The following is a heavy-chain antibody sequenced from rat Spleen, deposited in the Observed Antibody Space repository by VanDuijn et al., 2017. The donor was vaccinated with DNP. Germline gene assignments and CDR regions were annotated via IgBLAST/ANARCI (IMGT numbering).Heavy chain of an antibody. V-gene: IGHV5-58*01. Sequence: EVQLVETGGGSVQPGRSLKLSCVASGFTFSGYWMFWIRQAPGKGLEWVASINPDGGTTHYSDSVRGRFTISRDNAENTVYLQMNSLRSEDTATYYCARDWDPGRGQGTLVTVSS. CDR2: INPDGGTT. J-gene: IGHJ3*01. CDR3: ARDWDPG. D-gene: IGHD1-4*01. CDR1: GFTFSGYW.